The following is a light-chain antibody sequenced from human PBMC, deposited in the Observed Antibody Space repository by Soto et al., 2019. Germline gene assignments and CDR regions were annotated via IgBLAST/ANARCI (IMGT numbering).Light chain of an antibody. CDR1: QSISSY. CDR3: QQRSNWPRGT. Sequence: DIVLTQSPATLSLSPGERATLSCRASQSISSYLAWYQHKPGQAPRLLIYEASNSATGIPARFSGSGAGTAFTLTISSLEPEDFAVYYCQQRSNWPRGTFGQGTKLEI. CDR2: EAS. V-gene: IGKV3-11*01. J-gene: IGKJ2*02.